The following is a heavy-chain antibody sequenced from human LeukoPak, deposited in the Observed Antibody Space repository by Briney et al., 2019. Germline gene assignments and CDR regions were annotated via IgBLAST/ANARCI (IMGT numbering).Heavy chain of an antibody. V-gene: IGHV3-20*04. CDR1: GFTFSSHG. J-gene: IGHJ1*01. CDR3: ARGDGPTVTADYFQN. D-gene: IGHD4-17*01. Sequence: PGGSLRLSCAASGFTFSSHGMSWVRQVPGRGLEWICGINWNSGVTGYADSVKGRFNIPRDNAKNSLFLQMNSLRDEDTAFYYCARGDGPTVTADYFQNWGQGTLVTVS. CDR2: INWNSGVT.